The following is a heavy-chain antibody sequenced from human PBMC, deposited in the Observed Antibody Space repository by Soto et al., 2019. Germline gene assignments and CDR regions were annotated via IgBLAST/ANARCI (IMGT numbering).Heavy chain of an antibody. CDR1: GGSISSNSYY. D-gene: IGHD2-15*01. CDR2: IYYSGST. V-gene: IGHV4-39*01. CDR3: ARQRGYCSGGSCPCDY. J-gene: IGHJ4*02. Sequence: QLQLQESGPGLVKPSETLSLTCTVSGGSISSNSYYWGWIRQPPGKGLGWIGSIYYSGSTYYNPSLKSRVTISVDTSKNQFSLKLSSVTAADTAVYYCARQRGYCSGGSCPCDYWGQGTLVTVSS.